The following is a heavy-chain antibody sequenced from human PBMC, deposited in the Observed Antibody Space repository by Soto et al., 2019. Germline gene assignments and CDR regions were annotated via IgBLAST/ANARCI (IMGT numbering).Heavy chain of an antibody. J-gene: IGHJ1*01. Sequence: SETLSLTCTVSGGSISSGDYYWSWIRQPPGKGLEWTGYIYYSGSTYYNPSLKSRVTISVDTSKNQFSLKLSSVTAADTAVYYCARITYYYDSSGYYPGYFQHWGQGTLVTVSS. D-gene: IGHD3-22*01. CDR3: ARITYYYDSSGYYPGYFQH. V-gene: IGHV4-30-4*01. CDR2: IYYSGST. CDR1: GGSISSGDYY.